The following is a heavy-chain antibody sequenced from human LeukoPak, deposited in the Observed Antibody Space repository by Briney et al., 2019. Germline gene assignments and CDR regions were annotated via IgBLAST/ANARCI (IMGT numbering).Heavy chain of an antibody. V-gene: IGHV3-48*03. CDR1: GFTFSSYE. CDR3: ARNSPYCGGDCYPN. Sequence: GGSLRLSCAASGFTFSSYEMNWVRQAPGKGLEWVSYISSSGSTIYYADSVKGRFTISRDNAENSLYLRMNSLRAEDTAVYYCARNSPYCGGDCYPNWGRGTLVTVSS. D-gene: IGHD2-21*02. J-gene: IGHJ4*02. CDR2: ISSSGSTI.